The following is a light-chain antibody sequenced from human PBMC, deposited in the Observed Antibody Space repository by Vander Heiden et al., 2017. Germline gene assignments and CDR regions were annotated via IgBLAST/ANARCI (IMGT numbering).Light chain of an antibody. CDR2: AAS. CDR1: QGIRND. CDR3: LQDYNYLWT. V-gene: IGKV1-6*01. Sequence: AVQMTQSPSSLSASVGDRVTITCRASQGIRNDLGWYQQKPGKAPKLLIYAASSLQSGVPSRFSGSGSGTDFTLTISSLQPEDFATYYCLQDYNYLWTFGQGTKVEIK. J-gene: IGKJ1*01.